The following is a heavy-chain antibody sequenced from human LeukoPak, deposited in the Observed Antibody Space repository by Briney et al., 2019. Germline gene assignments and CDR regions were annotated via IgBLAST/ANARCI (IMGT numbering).Heavy chain of an antibody. J-gene: IGHJ4*02. CDR3: ARVGDYGY. CDR2: IYHSGST. D-gene: IGHD3-16*01. CDR1: GYSISSGYY. Sequence: PSGTLSLTCTVSGYSISSGYYWGWIRQPPGKGLEWIGSIYHSGSTYYNPSLKSRVTISVDTSKNQFSLKLSSVTAADTAVYYCARVGDYGYWGQGTLVTVSS. V-gene: IGHV4-38-2*02.